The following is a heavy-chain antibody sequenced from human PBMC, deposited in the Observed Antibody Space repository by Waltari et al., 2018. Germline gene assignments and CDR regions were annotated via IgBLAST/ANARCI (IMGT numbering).Heavy chain of an antibody. Sequence: EVQLVESGGGLVQPGGSLRRACAASGFTFSNCWMHWVRQIPGKGLMWVSRINSDGTNIVYADSVRGRFTISKDNAKNTLYLQMNSLSAEDTAVYYCARDVDWGVGALGYWGQGTPVTVS. CDR2: INSDGTNI. J-gene: IGHJ4*02. V-gene: IGHV3-74*01. CDR1: GFTFSNCW. D-gene: IGHD1-26*01. CDR3: ARDVDWGVGALGY.